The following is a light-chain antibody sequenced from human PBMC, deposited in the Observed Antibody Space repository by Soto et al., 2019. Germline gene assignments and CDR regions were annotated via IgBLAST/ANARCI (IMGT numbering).Light chain of an antibody. CDR2: SAS. V-gene: IGKV3-20*01. CDR1: QSVSSSY. J-gene: IGKJ1*01. CDR3: QQYGSSSWT. Sequence: EIVLTQSPGTLSLSPGERATLSCRASQSVSSSYLAWYQQKPGQAPRLLIYSASSRATDIPDRFSGSGSGTDFTLTISRLEPEDFAVYYCQQYGSSSWTFGQGTKVEIK.